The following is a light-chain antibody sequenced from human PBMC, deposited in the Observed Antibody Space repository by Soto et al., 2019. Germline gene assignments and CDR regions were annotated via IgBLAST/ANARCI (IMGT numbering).Light chain of an antibody. CDR3: QQTYSTPLT. CDR2: AAS. Sequence: DIQMTQSPSSLSASVGDGVTITCRASQSVSSHLNWYQQRPGKAPRLLIYAASILQSGVPSRFNGSGSGPNFTLTISGLQPDDVATYYCQQTYSTPLTFGGGTKVEIK. V-gene: IGKV1-39*01. J-gene: IGKJ4*01. CDR1: QSVSSH.